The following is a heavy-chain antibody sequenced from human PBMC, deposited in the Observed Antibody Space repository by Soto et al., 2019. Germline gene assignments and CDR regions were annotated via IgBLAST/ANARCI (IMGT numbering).Heavy chain of an antibody. J-gene: IGHJ5*02. Sequence: PGGSLRLSCAASGFTFSSYAMHWVRQAPGKGLEWVAVISYDGSNKYYADSVKGRFTISRDNSKNTLYLQMNSLRAEDTAVYYCARDPASRGGDPRWFDPWGQGTLVTVSS. D-gene: IGHD2-21*02. V-gene: IGHV3-30-3*01. CDR3: ARDPASRGGDPRWFDP. CDR1: GFTFSSYA. CDR2: ISYDGSNK.